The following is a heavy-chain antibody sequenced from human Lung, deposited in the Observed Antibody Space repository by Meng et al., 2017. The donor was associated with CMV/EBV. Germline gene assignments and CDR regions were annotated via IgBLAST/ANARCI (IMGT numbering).Heavy chain of an antibody. CDR1: GFSLSPTGLR. CDR3: TRASDYYHVMDV. CDR2: IDWHDDK. J-gene: IGHJ6*02. V-gene: IGHV2-70D*14. Sequence: SGPTLVKPTQTLTLTWSFSGFSLSPTGLRVNWIRQPPGKALEWIARIDWHDDKLYNTSLMTRLTISKNTFKNQVVLTMTDMDHVDTATYYCTRASDYYHVMDVWGQGTTVTVSS.